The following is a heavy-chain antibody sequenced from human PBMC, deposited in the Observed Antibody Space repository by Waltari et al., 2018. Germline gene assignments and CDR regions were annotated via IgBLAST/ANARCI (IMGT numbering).Heavy chain of an antibody. V-gene: IGHV4-4*07. CDR1: GASISNYF. CDR3: VRDGGAIFDY. Sequence: QVQVQESGPGLVKPSETLSLTCTVSGASISNYFRSWIRQPAGKGLEWIGRVYTSGSTNYNPSLKSRVTMSIDTSKNQFSLKLSSVTAADTAVYYCVRDGGAIFDYWGQGTLVTVSS. D-gene: IGHD3-10*01. CDR2: VYTSGST. J-gene: IGHJ4*02.